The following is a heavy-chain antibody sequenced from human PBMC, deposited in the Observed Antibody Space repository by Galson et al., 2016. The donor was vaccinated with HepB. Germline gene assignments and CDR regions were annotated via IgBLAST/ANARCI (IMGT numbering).Heavy chain of an antibody. CDR1: EFRFISYG. V-gene: IGHV3-33*01. D-gene: IGHD1-1*01. Sequence: SLILSCSASEFRFISYGIHWFLQAPGEGREWVAGAGNDGDDKNYGDSLKGRFTISRGASRNELYLQMNSLSVEDTAVSFCARKNWTASPVCRYIDIWDQGTTVTVSS. J-gene: IGHJ6*03. CDR2: AGNDGDDK. CDR3: ARKNWTASPVCRYIDI.